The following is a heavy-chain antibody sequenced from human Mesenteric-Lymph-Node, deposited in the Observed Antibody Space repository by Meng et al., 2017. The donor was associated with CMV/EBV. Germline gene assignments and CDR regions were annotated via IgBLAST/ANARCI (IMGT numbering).Heavy chain of an antibody. V-gene: IGHV4-38-2*02. J-gene: IGHJ4*02. CDR3: AREMNDYWSGYHPFDY. CDR2: IYHSGST. Sequence: GSLRLSCTVSGYSISSGYYWGWIRQPPGKGLEWIGSIYHSGSTYYNPSLKSRVTISVDTSKNQFSLKLSSVTAADTAVYYCAREMNDYWSGYHPFDYWGQGTLVTVSS. D-gene: IGHD3-3*01. CDR1: GYSISSGYY.